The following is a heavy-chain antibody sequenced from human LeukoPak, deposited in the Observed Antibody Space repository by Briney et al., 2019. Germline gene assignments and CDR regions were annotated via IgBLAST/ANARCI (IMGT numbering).Heavy chain of an antibody. CDR3: ARGLFHDFWSGYYH. CDR2: MNPNSGNT. CDR1: GYTFTSYD. J-gene: IGHJ5*02. D-gene: IGHD3-3*01. V-gene: IGHV1-8*01. Sequence: ASVKVSCKASGYTFTSYDINWVRQATGQGLEWMGWMNPNSGNTGYAQKFQGRVTMTRNTSISTAYMELSSLGSEDTAVYYCARGLFHDFWSGYYHWGQGTLVTVSS.